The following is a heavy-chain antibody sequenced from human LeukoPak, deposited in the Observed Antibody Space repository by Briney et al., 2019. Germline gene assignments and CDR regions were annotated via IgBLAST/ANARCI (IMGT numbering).Heavy chain of an antibody. Sequence: SETLSLTCAVYGGSFSGYYWSWIRQPPGKGLEWIGEINHSGSTNYNPSLKSRVTILVDTSKNQFSLKLSSVTAADTAVYYCARGVRTAMVTGWSWFDPWGQGTLVTVSS. D-gene: IGHD5-18*01. CDR1: GGSFSGYY. J-gene: IGHJ5*02. V-gene: IGHV4-34*01. CDR3: ARGVRTAMVTGWSWFDP. CDR2: INHSGST.